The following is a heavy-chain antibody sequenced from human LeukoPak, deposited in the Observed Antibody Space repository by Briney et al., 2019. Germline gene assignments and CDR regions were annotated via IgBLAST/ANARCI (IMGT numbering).Heavy chain of an antibody. CDR2: ISSSGGTI. Sequence: GGSLRLSCAASGFTFSDYYMSWIRQAPGKGLEWVSYISSSGGTIYYADSVKGQFTISRDNAKNSLYLQMDSLRAEDTAVYYCARDPYSSAYYDSWGQGTLVTVSS. V-gene: IGHV3-11*01. CDR3: ARDPYSSAYYDS. J-gene: IGHJ5*01. CDR1: GFTFSDYY. D-gene: IGHD6-19*01.